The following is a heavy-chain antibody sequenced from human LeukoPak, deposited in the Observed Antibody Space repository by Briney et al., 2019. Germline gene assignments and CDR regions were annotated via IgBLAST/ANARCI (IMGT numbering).Heavy chain of an antibody. Sequence: GGSLRLSCAASGFTFSSYSMNWVRQAPGKGLEWVSSTSSSSYIYYADSVKGRFTISRDNAKNSLYLQMNSLRVEDTAVYYCANHFACGSTSCPPFDSWGQGTLVTVSS. V-gene: IGHV3-21*01. CDR1: GFTFSSYS. CDR2: TSSSSYI. D-gene: IGHD2-2*01. J-gene: IGHJ4*02. CDR3: ANHFACGSTSCPPFDS.